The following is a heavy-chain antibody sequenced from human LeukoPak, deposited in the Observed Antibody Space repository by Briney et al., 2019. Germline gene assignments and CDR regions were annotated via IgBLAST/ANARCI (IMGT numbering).Heavy chain of an antibody. J-gene: IGHJ4*02. CDR1: GESFSSYF. D-gene: IGHD6-19*01. CDR2: IRHGGVT. Sequence: SETLSLTCGVSGESFSSYFWSWIRQSPGEGLEWLGQIRHGGVTTYNPSLMGRVTISVDTSNNQFSLILTSVTAADTAVYYCARDSALAQAVMFDYWGQGTLVTVSS. CDR3: ARDSALAQAVMFDY. V-gene: IGHV4-34*01.